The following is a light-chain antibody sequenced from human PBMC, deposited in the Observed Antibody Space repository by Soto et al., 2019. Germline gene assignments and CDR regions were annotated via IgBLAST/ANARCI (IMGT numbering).Light chain of an antibody. CDR2: DVS. V-gene: IGLV2-14*03. J-gene: IGLJ1*01. CDR1: SSDVGGYNY. Sequence: QSALTQPASVSGSPGQSITISCTGTSSDVGGYNYVSWYQHHPGKAPKLMIYDVSDRPSGVSNRFSGSKSGNTASLSISGLQAEDEADYYCSSYRSSKTYVFGTGTKLTVL. CDR3: SSYRSSKTYV.